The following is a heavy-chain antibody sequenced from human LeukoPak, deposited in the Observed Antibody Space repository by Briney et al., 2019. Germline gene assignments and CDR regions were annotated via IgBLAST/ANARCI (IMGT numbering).Heavy chain of an antibody. D-gene: IGHD3-3*01. J-gene: IGHJ4*02. Sequence: ASVKVSCKASGYTFTSYCISWVRQAPGQRLEWMGWISAYNGNTNYAQKLQGRVTMTTDTSTSTAYMELRSLRSDDPAVYYCARDPHSLYDFWSGYYYYLDYWGQGTLVTVSS. CDR2: ISAYNGNT. CDR1: GYTFTSYC. V-gene: IGHV1-18*01. CDR3: ARDPHSLYDFWSGYYYYLDY.